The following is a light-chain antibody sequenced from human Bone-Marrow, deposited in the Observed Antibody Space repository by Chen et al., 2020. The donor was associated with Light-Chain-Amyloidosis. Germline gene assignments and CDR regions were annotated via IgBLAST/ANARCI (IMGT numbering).Light chain of an antibody. CDR3: QGWDSSAGYV. J-gene: IGLJ1*01. CDR1: KLGDGY. V-gene: IGLV3-1*01. CDR2: QDT. Sequence: SYELTQPPSVSVSPGQTSSLTYSGNKLGDGYACRYQQKRGQSPVLFIYQDTKRPSGIPERFSGSSSGNTATLTISGTQTMDEADYYCQGWDSSAGYVFGTGTKVTVL.